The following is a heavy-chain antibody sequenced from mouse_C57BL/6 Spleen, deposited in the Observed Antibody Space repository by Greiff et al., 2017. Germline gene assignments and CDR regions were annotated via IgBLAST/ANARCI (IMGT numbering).Heavy chain of an antibody. CDR2: INPSTGGT. CDR3: ASCTEG. CDR1: GYSFTGYY. Sequence: VQLQQSGPELVKPGASVKISCKASGYSFTGYYMHWVKQSPEQGLEWIGEINPSTGGTTYNQKFKAKATLTVDKSSSTAYMQLKSLTSEDSAVYYCASCTEGWGQGTLVTVSA. V-gene: IGHV1-42*01. J-gene: IGHJ3*01.